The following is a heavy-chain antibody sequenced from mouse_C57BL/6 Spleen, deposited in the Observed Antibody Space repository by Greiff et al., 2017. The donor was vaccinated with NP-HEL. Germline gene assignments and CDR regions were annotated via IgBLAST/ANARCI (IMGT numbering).Heavy chain of an antibody. CDR2: IYPGSGNT. J-gene: IGHJ2*01. CDR3: ARSGWDYFDY. V-gene: IGHV1-66*01. Sequence: VKLMESGPELVKPGASVKISCKASGYSFTSYYIHWVKQRPGQGLEWIGWIYPGSGNTKYNEKFKGKATLTADTSSSTAYMQLSSLTSEDSAVYYCARSGWDYFDYWGQGTTLTVSS. D-gene: IGHD3-3*01. CDR1: GYSFTSYY.